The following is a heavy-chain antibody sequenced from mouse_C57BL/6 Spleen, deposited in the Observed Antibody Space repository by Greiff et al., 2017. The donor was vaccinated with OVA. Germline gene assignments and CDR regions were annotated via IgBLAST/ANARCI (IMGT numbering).Heavy chain of an antibody. Sequence: VQLQQPGAELVMPGASVKLSCKASGYTFTSYWLHWVKPRPGQGLAWIGEIDPSDSYTNYNQKFQGKSTLTVDKSSSTAYMQLSSLTSEDSAVYYCARSLWLRPFYYAMDYWGQGTSVTVSS. J-gene: IGHJ4*01. CDR3: ARSLWLRPFYYAMDY. CDR1: GYTFTSYW. V-gene: IGHV1-69*01. D-gene: IGHD2-2*01. CDR2: IDPSDSYT.